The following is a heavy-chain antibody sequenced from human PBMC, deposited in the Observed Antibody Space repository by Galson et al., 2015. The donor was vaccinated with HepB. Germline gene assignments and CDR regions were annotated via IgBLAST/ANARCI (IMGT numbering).Heavy chain of an antibody. D-gene: IGHD3-16*01. CDR2: IRSKANSYAT. V-gene: IGHV3-73*01. CDR3: TRHPPGIMGSGI. J-gene: IGHJ3*02. CDR1: GFTFSGSA. Sequence: SLRLSCAASGFTFSGSAMHWVRQASGKGLEWVGRIRSKANSYATAYAASVKGRFTISRDDSKNTAYLQMNSLKTEDTAVYYCTRHPPGIMGSGIWGQGTMVTVSS.